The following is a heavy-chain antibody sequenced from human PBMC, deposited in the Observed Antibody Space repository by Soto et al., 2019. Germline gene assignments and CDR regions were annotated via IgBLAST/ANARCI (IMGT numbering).Heavy chain of an antibody. Sequence: SVKVSCKASGFTFTSSAVQWVRQARGQRLEWIGWIVVGSGNTDYAQKFQERVTITRDMSTSTAYMELSSLRSEDTAVYYCAADSGEGASSFDYWGQGTLVTVSS. J-gene: IGHJ4*02. V-gene: IGHV1-58*01. CDR1: GFTFTSSA. CDR2: IVVGSGNT. CDR3: AADSGEGASSFDY. D-gene: IGHD1-26*01.